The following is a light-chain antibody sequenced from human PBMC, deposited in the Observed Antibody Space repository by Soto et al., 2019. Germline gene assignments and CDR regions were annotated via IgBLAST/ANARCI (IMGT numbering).Light chain of an antibody. V-gene: IGKV1-5*01. CDR1: QSINRL. Sequence: DIPMTQSPSTLSASVGDRVTITCRASQSINRLLAWYQQKPGQAPKLLIYDASTLESGVPSRFSGSGSGTEFALTISGLQPDDFGSYYCQQYNRYSLTFGGGTKVEIK. CDR2: DAS. J-gene: IGKJ4*01. CDR3: QQYNRYSLT.